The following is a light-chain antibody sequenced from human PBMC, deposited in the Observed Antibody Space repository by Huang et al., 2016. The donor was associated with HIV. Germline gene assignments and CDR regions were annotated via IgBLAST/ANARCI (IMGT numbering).Light chain of an antibody. CDR2: DAS. V-gene: IGKV3-11*01. CDR3: QQRSNWPRMYT. CDR1: QSVSSY. Sequence: EIVLTQSPATLSLSPGESATLSCRASQSVSSYLAWYQQKPGQAPRLLIYDASNRATRIPARFSGSGSGTDFTLTISSLEPEDFAVYYCQQRSNWPRMYTFGQGTKLEIK. J-gene: IGKJ2*01.